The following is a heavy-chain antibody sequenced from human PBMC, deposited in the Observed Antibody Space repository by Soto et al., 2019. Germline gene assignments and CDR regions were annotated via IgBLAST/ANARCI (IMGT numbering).Heavy chain of an antibody. Sequence: QLHLVQSGAVVKKPGASVTVSCSASGYPVTAYYMHWVRQAPGRGLEWMGGINPATGAAKYTQTFQGRVTMTRDTSSVTVFMELSGLTSEDTAVFYCARGGGVGVAGSAAFDIWGQGTLVTVSS. V-gene: IGHV1-2*02. CDR2: INPATGAA. CDR1: GYPVTAYY. D-gene: IGHD3-3*01. J-gene: IGHJ3*02. CDR3: ARGGGVGVAGSAAFDI.